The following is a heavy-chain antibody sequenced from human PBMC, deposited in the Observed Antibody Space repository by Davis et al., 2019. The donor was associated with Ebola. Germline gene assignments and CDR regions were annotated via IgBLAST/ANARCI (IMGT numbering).Heavy chain of an antibody. CDR2: ISFDGSNR. CDR3: ATDADYGEYGWFDP. D-gene: IGHD4-17*01. CDR1: EFTFRDYS. J-gene: IGHJ5*02. V-gene: IGHV3-30*17. Sequence: GESLKISCVASEFTFRDYSMNWVRQAPGKGLEWVAIISFDGSNRFYADSVKGRFTVSRDNSKNTVYMQMNSLRPEDTATYYCATDADYGEYGWFDPWGQGTLVIVSS.